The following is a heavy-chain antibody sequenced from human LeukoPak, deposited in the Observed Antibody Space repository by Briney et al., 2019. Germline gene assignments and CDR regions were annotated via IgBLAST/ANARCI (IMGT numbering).Heavy chain of an antibody. CDR2: MNPNSGNT. CDR3: ARIRAYRIAAAGPAVRRYYFDY. D-gene: IGHD6-13*01. V-gene: IGHV1-8*01. CDR1: GYTFTSYD. Sequence: GASVKVPCKASGYTFTSYDINWVRQATGQGLEWMGWMNPNSGNTGYAQKFQGRVTMTRNTSISTAYMELSSLRSEDTAVYYCARIRAYRIAAAGPAVRRYYFDYWGQGTLVTVSA. J-gene: IGHJ4*02.